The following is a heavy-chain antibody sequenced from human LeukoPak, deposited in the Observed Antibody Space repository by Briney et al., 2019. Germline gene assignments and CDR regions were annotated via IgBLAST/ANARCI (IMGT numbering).Heavy chain of an antibody. Sequence: GGSLRLSCAASGFTFTSYEMIWVRQAPGKGLEWVSYISSSGGTIYYANSVKGRFTISRDNAKNSLYLQMNSLRADDTAVYYCARELRYYFDYWGQGTLVTVSS. D-gene: IGHD4-17*01. V-gene: IGHV3-48*03. CDR2: ISSSGGTI. CDR3: ARELRYYFDY. CDR1: GFTFTSYE. J-gene: IGHJ4*02.